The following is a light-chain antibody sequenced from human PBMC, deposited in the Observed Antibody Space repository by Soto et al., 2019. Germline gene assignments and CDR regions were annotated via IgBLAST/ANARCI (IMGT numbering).Light chain of an antibody. J-gene: IGKJ1*01. CDR3: QQYNNWPPWT. Sequence: EIVMTQSPATLSVSPGERVTLSCRASQSVSSNLAWYQQKPGQAPRLLIYGASTRATGIPARFSGSGSGTEFTRTISSLQSEDFAVYYCQQYNNWPPWTFGQGTKVEIK. CDR1: QSVSSN. CDR2: GAS. V-gene: IGKV3-15*01.